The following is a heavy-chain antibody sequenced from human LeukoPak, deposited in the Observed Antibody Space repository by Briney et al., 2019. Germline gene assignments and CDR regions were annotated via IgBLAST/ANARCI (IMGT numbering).Heavy chain of an antibody. J-gene: IGHJ6*03. Sequence: SETLSLTCNVSGGSISSYYWSWIRQPPGKGLEWIGYIYYSGSTNYNSSLKSRVTISVDTSKNQFSLKLSSVTAADTAVYYCARVPPDYYYYMDVWGKGTTVTISS. CDR1: GGSISSYY. CDR3: ARVPPDYYYYMDV. CDR2: IYYSGST. V-gene: IGHV4-59*01.